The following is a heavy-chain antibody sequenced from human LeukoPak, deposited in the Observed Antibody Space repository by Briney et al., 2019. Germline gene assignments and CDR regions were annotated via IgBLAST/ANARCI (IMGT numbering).Heavy chain of an antibody. V-gene: IGHV3-23*01. J-gene: IGHJ1*01. CDR2: ISGSGGST. Sequence: GGSLRLSCAASGFTFSSYTMSWVRQAPGKGLEWVSAISGSGGSTYYADSVKGRFAISRDNSKNTLYLQMNSLRAEDTAVYYGAKAVGIVVISTPQHWGQGTLVTVSS. D-gene: IGHD3-22*01. CDR3: AKAVGIVVISTPQH. CDR1: GFTFSSYT.